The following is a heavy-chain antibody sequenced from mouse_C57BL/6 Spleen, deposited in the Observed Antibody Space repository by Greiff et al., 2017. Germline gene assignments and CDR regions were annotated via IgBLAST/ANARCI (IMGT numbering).Heavy chain of an antibody. J-gene: IGHJ2*01. CDR2: IYPGDGDT. CDR1: SYAFSSSW. CDR3: ARDYGNYFDY. Sequence: LVESGPELVKPGASVKISCKASSYAFSSSWMNWVKQRPGKGLEWIGRIYPGDGDTNYNGKFKGKATLTADKSSSTAYMQLSSLTSEDSAVYFCARDYGNYFDYWGQGTTLTVSS. V-gene: IGHV1-82*01. D-gene: IGHD2-1*01.